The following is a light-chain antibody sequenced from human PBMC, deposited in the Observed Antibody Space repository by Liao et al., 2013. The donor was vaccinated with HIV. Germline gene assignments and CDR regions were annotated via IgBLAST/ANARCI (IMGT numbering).Light chain of an antibody. V-gene: IGLV3-25*03. Sequence: SYELTQPPSVSLSPGQTARITCSGDALPIQYTYWYQQKSGQAPMLVIYQDNKRPSGIPERFSGSSSGTTVTLTISGVQAEDEADYYCQSADSSGTCPVFGGGTKLTVL. CDR1: ALPIQY. CDR3: QSADSSGTCPV. CDR2: QDN. J-gene: IGLJ3*02.